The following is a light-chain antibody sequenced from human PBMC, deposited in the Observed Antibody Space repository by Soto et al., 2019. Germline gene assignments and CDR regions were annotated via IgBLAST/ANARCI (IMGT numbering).Light chain of an antibody. V-gene: IGLV1-47*01. CDR1: SSNIGTTS. Sequence: QSALTQPPSASGTPGQTVTISCSGSSSNIGTTSVYWYQQLPGTAPKLLIHTNDQRPSGVPDRFTGSKAGTSASLTISGPRSDDEADYYCAAWDDTLSGWVFGGGTKLTVL. CDR3: AAWDDTLSGWV. CDR2: TND. J-gene: IGLJ3*02.